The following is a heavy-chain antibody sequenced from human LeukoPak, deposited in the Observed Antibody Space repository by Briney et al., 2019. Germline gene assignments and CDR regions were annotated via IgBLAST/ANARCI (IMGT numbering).Heavy chain of an antibody. CDR2: IKQDGSEK. Sequence: QAGGSLRLSCAASGFTFSSYWMSWVRQAPGKGLEWAANIKQDGSEKYYVDSVKGRFTISRDNAKNSLYLQMNSLRAEDTAVYYCAAAMDSSGYYYFDYWGQGTLVTVSS. CDR1: GFTFSSYW. V-gene: IGHV3-7*01. J-gene: IGHJ4*02. CDR3: AAAMDSSGYYYFDY. D-gene: IGHD3-22*01.